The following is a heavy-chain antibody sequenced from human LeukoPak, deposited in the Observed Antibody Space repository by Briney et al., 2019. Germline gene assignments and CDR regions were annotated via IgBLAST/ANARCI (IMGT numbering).Heavy chain of an antibody. Sequence: GLVWVSHINSDGSWTSYADSVKGRFSISKDNAKNTVYLQMNRPRAEDTAVYYCVSFYETYWGRGTLVTVSS. CDR3: VSFYETY. V-gene: IGHV3-74*01. D-gene: IGHD2/OR15-2a*01. CDR2: INSDGSWT. J-gene: IGHJ4*02.